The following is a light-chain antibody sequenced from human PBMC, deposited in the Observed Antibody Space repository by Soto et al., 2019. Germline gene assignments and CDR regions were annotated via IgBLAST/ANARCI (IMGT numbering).Light chain of an antibody. V-gene: IGLV2-14*01. CDR1: SSDVGAYYS. Sequence: QSVLTQPASVSGSPGQSITISCTGTSSDVGAYYSVSWYQHHPGKAPKLIIYGDTNRPSGVSNRFSGSKSGNTASLTISGLQAEDEADYHCSSYTSGSSHYVFGTGTKLTVL. CDR3: SSYTSGSSHYV. CDR2: GDT. J-gene: IGLJ1*01.